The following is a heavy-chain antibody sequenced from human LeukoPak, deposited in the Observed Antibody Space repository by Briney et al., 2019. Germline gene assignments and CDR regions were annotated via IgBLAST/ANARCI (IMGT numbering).Heavy chain of an antibody. J-gene: IGHJ4*02. Sequence: PGGSLRLSCAASGFTFSSYAMHWVRQAPGKGLECVSVIYSGSVTYYIDSVKGRFTISRDNSKNTLYLQMNSLRAEDSATYYCARRGYRSGSYIGEDFWGRGTLVIVSS. V-gene: IGHV3-NL1*01. D-gene: IGHD6-19*01. CDR1: GFTFSSYA. CDR3: ARRGYRSGSYIGEDF. CDR2: IYSGSVT.